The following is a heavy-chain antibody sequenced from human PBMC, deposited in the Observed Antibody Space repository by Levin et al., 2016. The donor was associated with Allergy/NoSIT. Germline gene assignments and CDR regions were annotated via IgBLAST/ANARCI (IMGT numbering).Heavy chain of an antibody. CDR2: ILHGGNS. Sequence: SETLSLTCAVNGGSFSDYSWTWIRQPPGKGLEWIEEILHGGNSRYDPSLKSRVTISVDTSKNQFSLKLSSVTAADTAVYYCARLPKRRPFRYSPTSYYYYGMDVWGQGTTVTVSS. J-gene: IGHJ6*02. D-gene: IGHD2-21*01. V-gene: IGHV4-34*12. CDR1: GGSFSDYS. CDR3: ARLPKRRPFRYSPTSYYYYGMDV.